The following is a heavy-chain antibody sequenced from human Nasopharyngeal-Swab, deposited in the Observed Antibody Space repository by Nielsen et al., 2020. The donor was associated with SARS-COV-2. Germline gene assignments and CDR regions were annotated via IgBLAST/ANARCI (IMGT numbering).Heavy chain of an antibody. V-gene: IGHV1-2*02. D-gene: IGHD3-22*01. CDR3: ARGLSYYDDSSAYYLFDS. Sequence: ASVKVSCKASGYPFIGYYIHWVRQARGQGLEWIGWMNPNRGGTHFTQSFQDRVNMTRETSITTAFMELSKLKFDDTAIYFCARGLSYYDDSSAYYLFDSWGQGTLVTVSS. CDR1: GYPFIGYY. J-gene: IGHJ4*02. CDR2: MNPNRGGT.